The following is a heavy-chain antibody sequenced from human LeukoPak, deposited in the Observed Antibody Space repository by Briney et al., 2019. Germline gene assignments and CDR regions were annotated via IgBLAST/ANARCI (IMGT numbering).Heavy chain of an antibody. Sequence: SEALSLTCTVSGVSISSSACSWGWIRQPPGKGLEWIGTIHYSGTTYYNPSLKSRVTMSVDTSKNQLSLKVSSVTAADTAVYYCARDPPPTGTSYFFDYWGQGTLVTVSS. D-gene: IGHD1-1*01. J-gene: IGHJ4*02. V-gene: IGHV4-39*07. CDR3: ARDPPPTGTSYFFDY. CDR1: GVSISSSACS. CDR2: IHYSGTT.